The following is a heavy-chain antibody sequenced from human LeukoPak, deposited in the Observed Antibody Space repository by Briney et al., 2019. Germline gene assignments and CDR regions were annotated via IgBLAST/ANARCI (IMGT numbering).Heavy chain of an antibody. CDR3: ASGLAAAGPLDY. D-gene: IGHD6-13*01. CDR2: IYYSGST. J-gene: IGHJ4*02. CDR1: GGSFSGYY. V-gene: IGHV4-59*08. Sequence: SETLSLTCAVYGGSFSGYYWSWIRQPPGKGLEWIGYIYYSGSTNYNPSLKSRVTISVDTSKNQFSLKLSSVTAADTAVYYCASGLAAAGPLDYWGQGTLVTVSS.